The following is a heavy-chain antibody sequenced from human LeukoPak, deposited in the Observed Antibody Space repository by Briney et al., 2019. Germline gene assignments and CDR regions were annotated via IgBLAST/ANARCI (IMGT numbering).Heavy chain of an antibody. D-gene: IGHD2-15*01. V-gene: IGHV3-23*01. CDR2: FSGASNNI. J-gene: IGHJ4*02. CDR1: GFTFSSSV. CDR3: ARSWLGGINEF. Sequence: GGSLRLSCVASGFTFSSSVMSWVRQAPGKRLEWVSTFSGASNNIYYVDSVKGRFTISRDNSKNTLYLQMNSLRAEDTAVYYCARSWLGGINEFWGQGTLVTVSS.